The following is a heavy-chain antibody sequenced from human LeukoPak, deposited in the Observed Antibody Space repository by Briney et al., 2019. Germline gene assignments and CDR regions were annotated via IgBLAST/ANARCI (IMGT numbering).Heavy chain of an antibody. V-gene: IGHV3-74*01. CDR1: GFTFSNHW. CDR2: INTDGSSS. Sequence: GGSLRLSCAASGFTFSNHWMHWVRQAPGKGLVWVSRINTDGSSSRYADSVKGRFTISRDDAKNTLYLQMNSLRAEDTAVYYCAKDFFGYSYGYNFDYWGQGTLVTVSS. CDR3: AKDFFGYSYGYNFDY. D-gene: IGHD5-18*01. J-gene: IGHJ4*02.